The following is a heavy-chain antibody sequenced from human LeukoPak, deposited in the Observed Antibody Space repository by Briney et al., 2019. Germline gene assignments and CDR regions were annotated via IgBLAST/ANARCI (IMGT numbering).Heavy chain of an antibody. D-gene: IGHD3-10*01. CDR1: GGSISNYY. CDR2: FYYSGSS. V-gene: IGHV4-59*08. J-gene: IGHJ4*02. CDR3: AVRAYGSGSFNRYHFDY. Sequence: PPETLSLTCTVSGGSISNYYWSWIRQPPGKGLEWIGYFYYSGSSNYTPSLQSRVTLPVVQSSIQFYLKLNSVTAADTAVCSCAVRAYGSGSFNRYHFDYWGQGSLVAVSS.